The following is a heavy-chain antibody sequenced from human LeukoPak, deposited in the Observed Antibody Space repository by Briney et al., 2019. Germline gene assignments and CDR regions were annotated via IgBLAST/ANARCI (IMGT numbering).Heavy chain of an antibody. CDR1: GDSISSTSYY. CDR3: ARVPGVGSNWYTFDS. V-gene: IGHV4-39*07. CDR2: MSYSGTT. J-gene: IGHJ4*02. Sequence: RPSETLSLTCTISGDSISSTSYYWGWIRQPPGKGLEWIACMSYSGTTYYHPSLNSPVTISIDTSKNQVSLKVRSVTAADTAVYYCARVPGVGSNWYTFDSWGQGTLVIVSS. D-gene: IGHD6-13*01.